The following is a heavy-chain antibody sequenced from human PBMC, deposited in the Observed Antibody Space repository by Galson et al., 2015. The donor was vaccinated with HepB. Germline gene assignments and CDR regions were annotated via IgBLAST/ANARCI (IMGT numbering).Heavy chain of an antibody. CDR1: GYTFTSYA. Sequence: SVKVSCKASGYTFTSYAMNWVRQAPGQGLEWTGWINTNTGNPTYAQGFTGRFVFSLDTSVSTAYLQISSLKAEDTAVYYCARDTRFVSSGWAADYYYGMDVWGQGTTVTVSS. CDR2: INTNTGNP. D-gene: IGHD6-19*01. J-gene: IGHJ6*02. CDR3: ARDTRFVSSGWAADYYYGMDV. V-gene: IGHV7-4-1*02.